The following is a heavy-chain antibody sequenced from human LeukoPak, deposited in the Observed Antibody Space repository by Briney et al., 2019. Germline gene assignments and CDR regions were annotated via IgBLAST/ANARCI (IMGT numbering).Heavy chain of an antibody. J-gene: IGHJ4*02. Sequence: SETLSLTCTVSGGSISSGDYYWSWIRQPPGKGLEWIGYIYYSGSTYYNPSLKSRVTISVDTSKNQFSLKLSSVTAADTAVYYCARGSDSSGYYCLDYWGQGTLVTVSS. D-gene: IGHD3-22*01. CDR2: IYYSGST. CDR3: ARGSDSSGYYCLDY. CDR1: GGSISSGDYY. V-gene: IGHV4-30-4*01.